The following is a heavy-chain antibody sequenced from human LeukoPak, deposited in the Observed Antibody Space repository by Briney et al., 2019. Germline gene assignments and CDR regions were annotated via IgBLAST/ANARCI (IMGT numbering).Heavy chain of an antibody. CDR1: GFTFSSYS. CDR3: SRDPNGDYVGAFDFQR. CDR2: IRGSGGGT. Sequence: GGSLRLSCAASGFTFSSYSMNWVRQAPGRGLEWVSSIRGSGGGTDYADSVRGRFTISRDNSLNTLYLQMNSLRAGDTAVYYCSRDPNGDYVGAFDFQRWGQGTLVTVSS. D-gene: IGHD4-17*01. J-gene: IGHJ1*01. V-gene: IGHV3-23*01.